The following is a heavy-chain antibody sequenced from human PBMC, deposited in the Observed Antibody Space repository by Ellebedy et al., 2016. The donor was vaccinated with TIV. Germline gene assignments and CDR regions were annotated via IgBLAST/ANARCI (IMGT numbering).Heavy chain of an antibody. CDR1: GFTFADYA. CDR2: ISWNSGTT. CDR3: ARDLRITARDYYLDY. D-gene: IGHD6-6*01. J-gene: IGHJ4*02. V-gene: IGHV3-9*01. Sequence: GGSLRLXCAASGFTFADYAMHWVRQAPGKGLEWVSGISWNSGTTDYADFVKGRFTISRDNAKNSLYLQMNRLRADDTAFYYCARDLRITARDYYLDYWGQGTLVTVSS.